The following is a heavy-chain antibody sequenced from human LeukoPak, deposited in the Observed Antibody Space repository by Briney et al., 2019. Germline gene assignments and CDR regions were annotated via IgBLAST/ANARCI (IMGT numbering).Heavy chain of an antibody. V-gene: IGHV4-59*01. CDR2: IYYSGST. CDR3: ARVGAVGITIFDRGADAFDI. CDR1: GGSFSGYY. D-gene: IGHD3-3*01. Sequence: SETLSLTCAVYGGSFSGYYWSWIRQPPGKGLEWIGYIYYSGSTNYNPSLKSRVTISVDTSKNQFSLKLSSVTAADTAVYYCARVGAVGITIFDRGADAFDIWGQGTMVTVSS. J-gene: IGHJ3*02.